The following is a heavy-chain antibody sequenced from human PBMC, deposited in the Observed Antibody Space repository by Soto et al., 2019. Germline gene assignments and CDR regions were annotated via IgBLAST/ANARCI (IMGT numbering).Heavy chain of an antibody. J-gene: IGHJ4*02. CDR3: ARVKAAGKGGVMYFDY. D-gene: IGHD3-16*01. V-gene: IGHV3-66*01. Sequence: EVQLVESGGGLVQPGGSLRLSCAASGFTVSSNYMSWVRQAPGKGLEWVSVIYSGGSTYYADSVKGSFTISRDNSKNTLYLQMNSLRAEDTAVYYCARVKAAGKGGVMYFDYWGQGTLVTVSS. CDR1: GFTVSSNY. CDR2: IYSGGST.